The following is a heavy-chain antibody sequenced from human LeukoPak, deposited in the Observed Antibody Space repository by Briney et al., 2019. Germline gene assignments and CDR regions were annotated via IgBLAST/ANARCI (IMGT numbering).Heavy chain of an antibody. CDR1: GFTFSSYS. V-gene: IGHV3-30-3*01. D-gene: IGHD4-17*01. CDR2: ISYDGSNK. CDR3: AGPYGDYRGDYYYGMDV. Sequence: LSGGSLRLSCAASGFTFSSYSMHWVRQAPGKGLEWVAVISYDGSNKYYADSVKGRFTISRDNSKNTLYLQMNSLRADDTAVYYCAGPYGDYRGDYYYGMDVWGQGTTVTVSS. J-gene: IGHJ6*02.